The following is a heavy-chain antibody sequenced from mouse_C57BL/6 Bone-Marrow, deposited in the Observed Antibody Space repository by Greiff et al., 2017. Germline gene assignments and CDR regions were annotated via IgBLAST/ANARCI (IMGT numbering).Heavy chain of an antibody. V-gene: IGHV5-6*01. Sequence: EVQLVESGGDLVKPGGSLKLSCAASGFTFSSYGMSWVRQTPDKRLEWVATISSGGSYTYYPDSVKGRFTISRDNAKNTLYLQMSSLKSEDTAMYYCARQYYYGSSPWFAYWGQGTLVTVSA. J-gene: IGHJ3*01. CDR2: ISSGGSYT. D-gene: IGHD1-1*01. CDR3: ARQYYYGSSPWFAY. CDR1: GFTFSSYG.